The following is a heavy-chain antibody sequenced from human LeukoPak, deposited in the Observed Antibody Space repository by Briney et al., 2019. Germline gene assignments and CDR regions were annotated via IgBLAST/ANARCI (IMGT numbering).Heavy chain of an antibody. CDR3: TRLGYDSHS. V-gene: IGHV3-73*01. CDR2: IRSKANSYAT. CDR1: GFIFSGSA. Sequence: GGPLRLSCAASGFIFSGSAMHWVRQASGKGLEWVGRIRSKANSYATAYAASVKGRFTISRDDSKNTAYLQMNSLKTEDTAVYYCTRLGYDSHSWGQGTLVTVSS. D-gene: IGHD3-22*01. J-gene: IGHJ4*02.